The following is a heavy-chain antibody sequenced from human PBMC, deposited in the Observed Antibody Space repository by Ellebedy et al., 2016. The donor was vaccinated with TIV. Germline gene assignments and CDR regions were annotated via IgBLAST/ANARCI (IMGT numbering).Heavy chain of an antibody. Sequence: ASVKVSCKVSGYTLTELSTHWVRQAPGKGLEWMGGFDPEDGETIYAQKFQGRVTMTEDTSTDTAYMELRSLRSDDTAVYYCARVDYSSSWYQRTSSYYYMDVWGKGTTVTVSS. J-gene: IGHJ6*03. V-gene: IGHV1-24*01. D-gene: IGHD6-13*01. CDR3: ARVDYSSSWYQRTSSYYYMDV. CDR1: GYTLTELS. CDR2: FDPEDGET.